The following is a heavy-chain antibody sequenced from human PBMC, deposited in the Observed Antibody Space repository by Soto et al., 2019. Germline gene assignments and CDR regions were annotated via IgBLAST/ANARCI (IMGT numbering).Heavy chain of an antibody. Sequence: QIHLVQSGGEVQKPWASVKVSCKTSGYTFTTYGISWVRQAPGQGLEWMGWITTFNDNTNYAQNLQGRVTMTTDTSTTTAYLELRSLTSDDTAVYYCARTDKGDYVPPLDDWGQGTLVTVSS. CDR3: ARTDKGDYVPPLDD. CDR2: ITTFNDNT. D-gene: IGHD4-17*01. V-gene: IGHV1-18*01. CDR1: GYTFTTYG. J-gene: IGHJ4*02.